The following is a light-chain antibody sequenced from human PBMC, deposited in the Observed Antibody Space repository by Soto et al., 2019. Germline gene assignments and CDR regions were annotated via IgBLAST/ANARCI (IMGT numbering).Light chain of an antibody. Sequence: DIQMTQSPSTLSASVGDRVTITCRASQSISSWLAWYQQKPRKAPKLLIYDASSLESGVPSRFSGSGSGTEFTLTISSLHPDDFATYYCQQYNSYPWTFGQGTKVEIK. J-gene: IGKJ1*01. CDR1: QSISSW. CDR3: QQYNSYPWT. V-gene: IGKV1-5*01. CDR2: DAS.